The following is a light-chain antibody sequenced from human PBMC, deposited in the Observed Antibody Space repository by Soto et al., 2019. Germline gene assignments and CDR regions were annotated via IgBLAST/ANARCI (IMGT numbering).Light chain of an antibody. Sequence: EIVLTQSPGTLSLSPWERATLSCRASQSVSNNYLAWYQQKPGQAPRLLIYGASNRATGIPDRFSGSGSGTDFTLTISRLEPEDFAVYYCQQYHSSPRTFGQGTKVDIK. V-gene: IGKV3-20*01. CDR2: GAS. CDR1: QSVSNNY. J-gene: IGKJ1*01. CDR3: QQYHSSPRT.